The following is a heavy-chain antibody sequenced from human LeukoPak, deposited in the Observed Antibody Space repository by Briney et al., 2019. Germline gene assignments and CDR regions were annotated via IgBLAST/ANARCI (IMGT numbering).Heavy chain of an antibody. CDR3: AALDAPTLHAAY. D-gene: IGHD5-24*01. V-gene: IGHV3-7*01. CDR2: IKGNGHEK. Sequence: GGSLKLSCAASGFTSSPDWMSWIRQGPGKGLEWLACIKGNGHEKYYADSVRGRFTISRDDAGNSLHLQMNSLRVEDTALYYCAALDAPTLHAAYWGQGSLVTVSS. CDR1: GFTSSPDW. J-gene: IGHJ4*02.